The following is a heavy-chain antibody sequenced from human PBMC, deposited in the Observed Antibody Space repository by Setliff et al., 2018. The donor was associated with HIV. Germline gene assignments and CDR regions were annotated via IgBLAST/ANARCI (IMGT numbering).Heavy chain of an antibody. CDR3: ARGAEDLAINPPSFDYYFDY. V-gene: IGHV3-74*01. CDR2: ISPDGTKT. Sequence: LRLSCAASGFTFRAHWLLWFRQAPGKGLMWVSRISPDGTKTNHADSVKGRVTMTRDTSISTVYMELSSLRSDDTALYFCARGAEDLAINPPSFDYYFDYWGQGTPVTVSS. J-gene: IGHJ4*02. CDR1: GFTFRAHW. D-gene: IGHD3-9*01.